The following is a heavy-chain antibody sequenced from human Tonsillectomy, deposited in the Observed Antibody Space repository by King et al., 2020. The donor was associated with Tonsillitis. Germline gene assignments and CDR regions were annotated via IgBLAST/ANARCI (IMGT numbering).Heavy chain of an antibody. J-gene: IGHJ4*02. CDR3: ARSYVWGSYRYTASFDY. V-gene: IGHV4-30-2*01. CDR1: GGSINSGGYS. CDR2: IYHSGST. Sequence: LQLQESGSGLVKPSQTLSLTCAVSGGSINSGGYSWSWIRQPPGKGLEWIGYIYHSGSTYYNPSLKSRVTISVDRSKNQFSLKLSSVTAADTAVYYCARSYVWGSYRYTASFDYWGQGTLVTVSS. D-gene: IGHD3-16*02.